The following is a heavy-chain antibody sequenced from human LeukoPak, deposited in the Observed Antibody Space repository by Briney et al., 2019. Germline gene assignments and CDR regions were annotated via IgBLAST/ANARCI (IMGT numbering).Heavy chain of an antibody. J-gene: IGHJ4*02. V-gene: IGHV3-30*18. CDR2: ISYDGSNK. Sequence: PGRSLRLSCAASGFTFSSYGMHWVRQAPGKGLEWVAVISYDGSNKYYADSVKGRFTISRDNSKNTLYLQMNSLRAEDTAVYYCAKVRGYCSGGSCMRIDYWGQGTLVTVSS. CDR1: GFTFSSYG. CDR3: AKVRGYCSGGSCMRIDY. D-gene: IGHD2-15*01.